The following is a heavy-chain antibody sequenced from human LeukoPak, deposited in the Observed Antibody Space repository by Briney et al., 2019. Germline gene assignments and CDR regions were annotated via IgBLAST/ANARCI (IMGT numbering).Heavy chain of an antibody. V-gene: IGHV4-39*01. J-gene: IGHJ4*02. CDR3: ARLGELHGGVTFDY. CDR2: IYYSGST. D-gene: IGHD3-16*01. CDR1: GGSISSSSYY. Sequence: SETLCLTCTVSGGSISSSSYYWGWIRQPPGKGLEWIGSIYYSGSTYYNPSLKSRVTISVDTSKNQFSLKLSSVTAADTAVYYCARLGELHGGVTFDYWGQGTLVTVSS.